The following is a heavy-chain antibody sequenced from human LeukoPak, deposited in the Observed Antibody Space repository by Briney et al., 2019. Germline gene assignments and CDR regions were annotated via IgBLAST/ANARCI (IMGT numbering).Heavy chain of an antibody. Sequence: SETLSLTCAVYGGSFSGYYWSWIRQPPGKGLEWIGEINHSGSTYYNPSLKSRVTMSVDTSKNQFSLKLSSVTAADTAVHYCARDQYYYGSGSLYMDVWGKGTTVTISS. CDR3: ARDQYYYGSGSLYMDV. CDR1: GGSFSGYY. D-gene: IGHD3-10*01. J-gene: IGHJ6*03. CDR2: INHSGST. V-gene: IGHV4-34*01.